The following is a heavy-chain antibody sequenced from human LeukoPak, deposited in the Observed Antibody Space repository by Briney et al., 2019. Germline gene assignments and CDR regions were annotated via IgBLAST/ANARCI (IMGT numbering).Heavy chain of an antibody. Sequence: PGGSLRLSCAASGFTFSSYWMSWVRQAPGKGLEWVAAISAGGDSTYYADSVKGRFTISRDNSKNTLYLQMNSLRVEGTAVFYCANEGPNFDYWGQGTLVTVSS. J-gene: IGHJ4*02. CDR1: GFTFSSYW. CDR3: ANEGPNFDY. V-gene: IGHV3-23*01. D-gene: IGHD2-8*01. CDR2: ISAGGDST.